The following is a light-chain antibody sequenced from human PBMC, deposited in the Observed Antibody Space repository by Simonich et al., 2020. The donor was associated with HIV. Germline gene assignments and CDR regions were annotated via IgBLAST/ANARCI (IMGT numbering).Light chain of an antibody. V-gene: IGKV4-1*01. Sequence: DIVMTQSPDSLAVSLGERATISCQSSQSVLYSSNNKNYKNYLAWYQQKPGQPPKLRIYWAATRESGVPDRVSGSGSGTDFTLTISSLQAEDVAVYYCQQYYSTPLTFGGGTKVEIK. CDR3: QQYYSTPLT. J-gene: IGKJ4*01. CDR1: QSVLYSSNNKNYKNY. CDR2: WAA.